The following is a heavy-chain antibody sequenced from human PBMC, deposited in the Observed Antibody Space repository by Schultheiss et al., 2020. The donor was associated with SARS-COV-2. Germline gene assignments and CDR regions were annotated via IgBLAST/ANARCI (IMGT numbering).Heavy chain of an antibody. D-gene: IGHD3-10*01. V-gene: IGHV3-23*01. CDR1: GFTFSSYA. J-gene: IGHJ5*02. Sequence: GESLKISCAASGFTFSSYAMSWVRQAPGKGLEWVSAISGSGGSTYYADSVKGRFTISRDNSKNTLYLQMNSLRAEDTAVYYCAKGLEYYYGSGPFGWFDPWGQGTLVTVSS. CDR3: AKGLEYYYGSGPFGWFDP. CDR2: ISGSGGST.